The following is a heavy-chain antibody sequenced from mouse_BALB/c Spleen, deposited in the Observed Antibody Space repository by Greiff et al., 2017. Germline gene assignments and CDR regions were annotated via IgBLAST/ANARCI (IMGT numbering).Heavy chain of an antibody. J-gene: IGHJ4*01. Sequence: EVKLQESGPGLVKPSQSLSLTCTVTGYSITSDYAWNWIRQFPGNKLEWMGYISYSGSTSYNPSLKSRISITRDTSKNQFFLQLNSVTTEDTATYYCARGYGNYWMDYWGQGTSVTVSS. D-gene: IGHD2-10*02. CDR3: ARGYGNYWMDY. CDR1: GYSITSDYA. V-gene: IGHV3-2*02. CDR2: ISYSGST.